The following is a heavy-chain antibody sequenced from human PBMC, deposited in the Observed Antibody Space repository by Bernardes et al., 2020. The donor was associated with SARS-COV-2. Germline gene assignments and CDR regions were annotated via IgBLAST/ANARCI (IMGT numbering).Heavy chain of an antibody. CDR2: IKVYNGDI. D-gene: IGHD1-26*01. CDR1: GNTFIGDV. CDR3: ARESVVGDTDGLDV. J-gene: IGHJ6*02. Sequence: ASVKVSCKASGNTFIGDVENWVRQAPGQRLEWMGWIKVYNGDIKYSQKFQGRVIITRDTSARTVYMEMRSLRSEDTAVYYCARESVVGDTDGLDVWGQGTTVTVSS. V-gene: IGHV1-3*01.